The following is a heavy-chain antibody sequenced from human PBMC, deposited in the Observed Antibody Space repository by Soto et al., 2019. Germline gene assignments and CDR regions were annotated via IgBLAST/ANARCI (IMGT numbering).Heavy chain of an antibody. Sequence: QLQLQESGSGLVKPSQTLSLTCAVSGGSISSGGYSWSWIRQPPGKGLEWIGYIYHSGSTYYNPTLKRRLTITVDRSTDQFSLKLSSVTAAETAVYYCARGWVIADYWGKGTLVTVSS. V-gene: IGHV4-30-2*01. CDR2: IYHSGST. D-gene: IGHD3-16*02. CDR3: ARGWVIADY. J-gene: IGHJ4*02. CDR1: GGSISSGGYS.